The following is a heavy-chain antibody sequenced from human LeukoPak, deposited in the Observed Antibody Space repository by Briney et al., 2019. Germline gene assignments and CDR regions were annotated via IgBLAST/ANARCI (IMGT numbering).Heavy chain of an antibody. V-gene: IGHV1-69*13. J-gene: IGHJ4*02. CDR1: GGTFSSYA. CDR3: ARPALGLTVPFDY. Sequence: GASVKVSCKASGGTFSSYAISWVRQAPGQGLEWMGGIIPIFGTANYAQRFQGRVTITADESTSTAYMELSSLTSEDTAVYYCARPALGLTVPFDYWGQGTLVTVSS. CDR2: IIPIFGTA. D-gene: IGHD6-6*01.